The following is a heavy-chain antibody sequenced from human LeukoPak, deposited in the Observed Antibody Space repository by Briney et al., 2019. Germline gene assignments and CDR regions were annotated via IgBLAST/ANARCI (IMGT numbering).Heavy chain of an antibody. V-gene: IGHV3-53*04. CDR2: IYSGDTT. Sequence: AGSLRLSCAASGFTVSSNYMSWVRQAPGKGLEWVSVIYSGDTTDYADSVKGRFTISRHNSKNTLYLQMDSLRAEDTALYYCARTWDCWGQGTLVTVSS. CDR1: GFTVSSNY. CDR3: ARTWDC. J-gene: IGHJ4*02.